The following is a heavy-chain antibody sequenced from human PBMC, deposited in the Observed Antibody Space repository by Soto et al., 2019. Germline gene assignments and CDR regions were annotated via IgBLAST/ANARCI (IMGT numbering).Heavy chain of an antibody. Sequence: QVQLQESGPGLVKPSQTLSLTCTVSGGSIRSGGYYWSWVRQNPRKGLEWIVNIYYSGNTYYNPSVKSLLTFSADTSKNQFSLHLSTVTAADTAVYYCARDRLMATEGTARHYFGLDVWGQGTTVTVSS. J-gene: IGHJ6*02. V-gene: IGHV4-31*01. CDR2: IYYSGNT. CDR1: GGSIRSGGYY. CDR3: ARDRLMATEGTARHYFGLDV. D-gene: IGHD2-8*01.